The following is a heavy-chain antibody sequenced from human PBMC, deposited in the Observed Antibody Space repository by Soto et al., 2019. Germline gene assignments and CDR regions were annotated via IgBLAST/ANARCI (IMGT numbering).Heavy chain of an antibody. CDR2: ISYDGSNK. CDR1: GFTISSYA. D-gene: IGHD2-21*02. CDR3: ARDPGIVVVTEGYCDY. J-gene: IGHJ4*02. Sequence: QVQLVESGGGVVQPGRSLRLSCAASGFTISSYAMHWVRQAPGKGLEWVAGISYDGSNKYYADSVKGRFTISRDNSKNTLYLQMNSLRAEDTAVYYCARDPGIVVVTEGYCDYWGQGTLVTVSS. V-gene: IGHV3-30-3*01.